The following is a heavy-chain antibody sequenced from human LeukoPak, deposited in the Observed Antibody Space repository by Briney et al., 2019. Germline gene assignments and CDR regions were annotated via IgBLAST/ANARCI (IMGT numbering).Heavy chain of an antibody. CDR2: ISSSSSTI. J-gene: IGHJ4*02. V-gene: IGHV3-48*04. D-gene: IGHD2-15*01. Sequence: QPGGSLRLSCAASGFTFSSYSMNWVRQAPGKGLEWVSYISSSSSTIYYADSVKGRFTISRDNAKNSLYLQMNSLRAEDTAVYYCARDESPLGGYCSGGGCFAPPTPYDYWGQGTLVTVSS. CDR3: ARDESPLGGYCSGGGCFAPPTPYDY. CDR1: GFTFSSYS.